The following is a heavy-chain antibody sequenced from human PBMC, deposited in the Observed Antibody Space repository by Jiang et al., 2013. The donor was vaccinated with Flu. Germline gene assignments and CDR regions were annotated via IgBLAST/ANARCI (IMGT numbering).Heavy chain of an antibody. CDR3: ARFKVVGDFWSGYSPNGYTYGLDV. CDR2: ISASNGKT. D-gene: IGHD3-3*01. J-gene: IGHJ6*02. Sequence: QSGAEVKKPGASVKVSCKASGYTFSRFGVSWVRQAPGQGLEWMGWISASNGKTKYAQKHQDRVTMTIDTSTNTAYMDLRGLRSDDTGVYYCARFKVVGDFWSGYSPNGYTYGLDVWGQGTTVTVSS. V-gene: IGHV1-18*01. CDR1: GYTFSRFG.